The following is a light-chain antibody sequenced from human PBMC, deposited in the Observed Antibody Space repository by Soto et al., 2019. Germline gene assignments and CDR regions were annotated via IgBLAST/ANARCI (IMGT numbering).Light chain of an antibody. V-gene: IGKV3-15*01. J-gene: IGKJ1*01. Sequence: EIVMTQSPATLSVSPGERATLSCRASQGVSSNLAWYQQKPGQAPRLLIYGASTRATGIPARFSGSGSGTEFTLTISSLQSEDFAVYYCQQYNNWHPWTFGQGTKVEIK. CDR3: QQYNNWHPWT. CDR2: GAS. CDR1: QGVSSN.